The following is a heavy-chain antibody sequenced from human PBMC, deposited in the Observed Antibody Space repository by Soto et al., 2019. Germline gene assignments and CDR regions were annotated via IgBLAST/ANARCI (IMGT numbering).Heavy chain of an antibody. Sequence: QVQLVQSGAEVKKPGASVKVSCKASGYTFTRSGISWVRQAPGQGLEWMGWISTYNGDTNYAQTFQGRVTMTTDTSTSTVYMELRSLRSDDTVVYYCAREGVAPYYYYGMDVWGQGTPVTVSS. D-gene: IGHD5-12*01. V-gene: IGHV1-18*01. CDR2: ISTYNGDT. CDR3: AREGVAPYYYYGMDV. CDR1: GYTFTRSG. J-gene: IGHJ6*02.